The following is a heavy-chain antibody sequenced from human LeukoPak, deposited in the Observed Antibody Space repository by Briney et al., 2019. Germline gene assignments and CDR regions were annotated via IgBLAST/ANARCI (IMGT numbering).Heavy chain of an antibody. D-gene: IGHD3-10*01. Sequence: PGGSLRLSCAASGFTFSSYGMSWVRQAPGKGLEWVANIKQDGSEKYYVDSVEGRFTISRDNAKNSLYLQMNSLRAEDTAVYYCARAERPMVRGVMYVYWGQGTLVTVSS. J-gene: IGHJ4*02. CDR3: ARAERPMVRGVMYVY. CDR2: IKQDGSEK. CDR1: GFTFSSYG. V-gene: IGHV3-7*01.